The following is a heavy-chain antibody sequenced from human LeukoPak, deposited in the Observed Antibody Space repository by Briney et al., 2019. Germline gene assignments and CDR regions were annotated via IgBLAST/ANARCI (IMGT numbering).Heavy chain of an antibody. Sequence: PSETLSLTCTVSGGSISSGSYYWSWIRQPAGKGLEWIGRIYTSGSTNYNPSLKSRVTMSVDTSKNQFSLKLSSVTAADTAVYYCARDRLDSSGYPLGYYYYYMDVWGKGTTVTVSS. CDR3: ARDRLDSSGYPLGYYYYYMDV. D-gene: IGHD3-22*01. CDR2: IYTSGST. V-gene: IGHV4-61*02. J-gene: IGHJ6*03. CDR1: GGSISSGSYY.